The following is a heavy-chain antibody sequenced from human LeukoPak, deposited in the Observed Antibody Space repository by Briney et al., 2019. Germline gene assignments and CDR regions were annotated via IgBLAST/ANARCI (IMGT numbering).Heavy chain of an antibody. J-gene: IGHJ4*02. Sequence: GRSLRLSCAASGFTVSSNYMSWVSQAPGKGLEWVSVIYSGGSTYYADSVKGRFTISRDNSKNTLYLQMNSLRAEDTAVYYCARMPHYYDSSGYGGDWLYWGQGTLVTVSS. CDR3: ARMPHYYDSSGYGGDWLY. D-gene: IGHD3-22*01. CDR1: GFTVSSNY. V-gene: IGHV3-53*01. CDR2: IYSGGST.